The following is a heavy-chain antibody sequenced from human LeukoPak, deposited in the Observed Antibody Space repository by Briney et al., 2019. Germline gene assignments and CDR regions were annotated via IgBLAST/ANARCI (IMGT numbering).Heavy chain of an antibody. V-gene: IGHV1-18*01. CDR2: ISAYNGNT. J-gene: IGHJ4*02. CDR3: ARVGCSSTSCPFDY. CDR1: GYTFTSYG. D-gene: IGHD2-2*01. Sequence: ASVKVSCRASGYTFTSYGISWVRQAPGQGLEWMGWISAYNGNTNYAQKLQGRVTMTTDTSTSTAYMELRSLRSDDTAVYYCARVGCSSTSCPFDYWGQGTLVTVSS.